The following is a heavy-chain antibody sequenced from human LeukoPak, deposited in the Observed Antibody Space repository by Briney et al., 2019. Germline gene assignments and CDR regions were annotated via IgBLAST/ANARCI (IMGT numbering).Heavy chain of an antibody. V-gene: IGHV4-34*01. CDR1: GGSFSGYY. D-gene: IGHD6-6*01. CDR3: ARITVSSSPRKYYFDY. Sequence: SETLSLTCAVYGGSFSGYYWSWIRQPPGKGLEWIGDINHSGSTNYNPSPKSRVTISVDTSKNQFSLKLSSVTAADTAVYYCARITVSSSPRKYYFDYWGQGTLVTVSS. CDR2: INHSGST. J-gene: IGHJ4*02.